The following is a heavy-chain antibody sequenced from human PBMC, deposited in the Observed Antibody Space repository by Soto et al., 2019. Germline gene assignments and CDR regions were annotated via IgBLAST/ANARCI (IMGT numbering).Heavy chain of an antibody. Sequence: SETLSLTCAVSGGSISSGGYSWSWIRQPPGKGLEWIGYIYHSGSTYYNPSLKSRVTISVDRSKNQFSLKLSSVTAADTAVYYCARVNLVPAATAIVDYWGQGTLVTVSS. CDR1: GGSISSGGYS. J-gene: IGHJ4*02. CDR3: ARVNLVPAATAIVDY. CDR2: IYHSGST. V-gene: IGHV4-30-2*01. D-gene: IGHD2-2*01.